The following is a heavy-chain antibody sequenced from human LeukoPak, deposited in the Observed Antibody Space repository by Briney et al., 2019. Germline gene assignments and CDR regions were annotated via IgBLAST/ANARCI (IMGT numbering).Heavy chain of an antibody. CDR2: ISRNSTYI. Sequence: PGGSLRPSCAASGFTFSSYIMNWVCQAPGKGQEWVASISRNSTYIHYADSVKGRFTISRDNARNSLFLQMNSLRAEDTAIYYCASDEGNYFDYWGQGTLVTVSS. CDR1: GFTFSSYI. CDR3: ASDEGNYFDY. J-gene: IGHJ4*02. V-gene: IGHV3-21*01.